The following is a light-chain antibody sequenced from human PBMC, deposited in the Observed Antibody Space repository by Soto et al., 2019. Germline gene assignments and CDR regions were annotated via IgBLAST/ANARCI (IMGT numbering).Light chain of an antibody. CDR2: RAS. Sequence: EIVLTQSPGTLSLFPVERATLSCMASQTVTSTLLAWFQQKPGQAPGLLIYRASSRATGVPDRFSGSGSGTDFTLTISRLEPEDFALYYCQQYGDAPITFGQGT. CDR3: QQYGDAPIT. J-gene: IGKJ5*01. V-gene: IGKV3-20*01. CDR1: QTVTSTL.